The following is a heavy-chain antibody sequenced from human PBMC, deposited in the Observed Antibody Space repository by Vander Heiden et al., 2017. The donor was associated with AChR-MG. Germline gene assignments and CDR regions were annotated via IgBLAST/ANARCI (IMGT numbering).Heavy chain of an antibody. D-gene: IGHD3-10*01. CDR1: GFTFSSFA. J-gene: IGHJ6*02. Sequence: EVQLMESGGDLVQPGGSLRLSCAASGFTFSSFAMSWVRQAPGKGLEWVSGISGSGTKTNYADSVKGRVTMSRDNSKNTLYAEINSLRAEDTAVYYCARGRPSGSYSYYYGMDVWGHGTTVTVSS. CDR2: ISGSGTKT. V-gene: IGHV3-23*01. CDR3: ARGRPSGSYSYYYGMDV.